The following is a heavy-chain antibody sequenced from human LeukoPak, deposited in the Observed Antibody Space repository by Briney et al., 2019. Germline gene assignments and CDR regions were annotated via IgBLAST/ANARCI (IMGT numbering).Heavy chain of an antibody. J-gene: IGHJ4*02. D-gene: IGHD3-10*01. CDR3: ARGYGSGSYYAY. V-gene: IGHV4-34*01. CDR2: INHSGGT. CDR1: GGSVSDYY. Sequence: SETLSLTCAVYGGSVSDYYWGWIRQPPGNGLEWIGEINHSGGTNYKPSFKSRVTISLDTSKNQFSLKVSSVTAADTAVYYRARGYGSGSYYAYWGQGTLVTVSS.